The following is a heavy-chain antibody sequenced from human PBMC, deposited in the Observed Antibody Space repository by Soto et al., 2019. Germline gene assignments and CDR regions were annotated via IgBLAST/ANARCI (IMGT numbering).Heavy chain of an antibody. CDR1: GGSISSSSYY. CDR3: ARHAAEEIHDYGDFSYWYFDL. J-gene: IGHJ2*01. V-gene: IGHV4-39*01. Sequence: PSETLSLTCTVSGGSISSSSYYWGWIRQPPGKGLEWIGSIYYSGSTYYNPSLKSRVTISVDTSKNQFSLKLSSVTAADTAVYYCARHAAEEIHDYGDFSYWYFDLWGRGTLVTVSS. D-gene: IGHD4-17*01. CDR2: IYYSGST.